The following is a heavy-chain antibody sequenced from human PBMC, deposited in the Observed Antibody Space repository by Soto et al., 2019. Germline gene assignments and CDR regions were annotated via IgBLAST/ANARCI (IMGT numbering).Heavy chain of an antibody. J-gene: IGHJ3*02. CDR2: TYYSGST. Sequence: SETLSLTCTVSGGSISSYYWSWIRQPPGKGLEWIGYTYYSGSTNYNPSLKSRVTISVDTSKNQFSLKLSSVTAADTAVYYCARGTPVLRYFDWSAGFDIWGQGTMVTVSS. CDR1: GGSISSYY. V-gene: IGHV4-59*01. CDR3: ARGTPVLRYFDWSAGFDI. D-gene: IGHD3-9*01.